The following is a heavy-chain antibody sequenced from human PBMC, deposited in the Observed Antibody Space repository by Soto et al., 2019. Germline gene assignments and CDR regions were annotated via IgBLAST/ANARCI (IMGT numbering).Heavy chain of an antibody. CDR2: ISGSGGAT. CDR3: VRGGSNYAS. CDR1: GFTFSKYS. Sequence: EVQLLESGGGLVQPGGSLRLSCAASGFTFSKYSMSWVRQAPGKGLEWVSAISGSGGATYYADSVKGRFTISRDNAKNSMYLQMDSLRGEDTAVYYCVRGGSNYASWGQGTLVTVSS. D-gene: IGHD4-4*01. V-gene: IGHV3-23*01. J-gene: IGHJ5*02.